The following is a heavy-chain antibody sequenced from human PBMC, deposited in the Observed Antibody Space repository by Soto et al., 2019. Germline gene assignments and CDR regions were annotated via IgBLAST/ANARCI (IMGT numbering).Heavy chain of an antibody. V-gene: IGHV2-70*11. CDR1: GFSLSTSGMC. J-gene: IGHJ3*02. Sequence: SGPTLVNPTQTLTLTCTFSGFSLSTSGMCVSWIRQPPGKALEWLARIDWDDDKYYSTSLKTRLTISKDTSKNQVVLTMTNMDPVDTATYYCARTPPLQPAKMNLGGPTTVTGSDAFDIWGQGTMVTVSS. CDR2: IDWDDDK. D-gene: IGHD4-17*01. CDR3: ARTPPLQPAKMNLGGPTTVTGSDAFDI.